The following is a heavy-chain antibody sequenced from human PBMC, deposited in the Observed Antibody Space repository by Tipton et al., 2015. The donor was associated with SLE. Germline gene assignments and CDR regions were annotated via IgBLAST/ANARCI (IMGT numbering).Heavy chain of an antibody. Sequence: QSGAEVKKSGASVKVSCKSSGYTFSTYGMSWVRQAPGQGLEWLGWISAYNGKTNFAQKFQGRVTPTTDTPTSTAYMELRSLRSDDTAVYYCARDLGYCGGDCYGAFDIWGQGTMVTVSS. CDR1: GYTFSTYG. J-gene: IGHJ3*02. CDR3: ARDLGYCGGDCYGAFDI. V-gene: IGHV1-18*01. D-gene: IGHD2-21*01. CDR2: ISAYNGKT.